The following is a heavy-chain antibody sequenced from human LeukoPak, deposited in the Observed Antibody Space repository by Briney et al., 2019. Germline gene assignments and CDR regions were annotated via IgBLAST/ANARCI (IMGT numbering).Heavy chain of an antibody. V-gene: IGHV1-46*01. CDR3: ARQRGGQYEDAFDI. CDR1: GYTFTSYY. Sequence: GASVKVSCKASGYTFTSYYIHWVRQAPGQGLEWMGIINPSGGTTIYAQKFQGRVTMTRDTSTSTVYMELSSLRSEDTAVYYCARQRGGQYEDAFDIWGQGTVVTVSS. D-gene: IGHD2-8*01. J-gene: IGHJ3*02. CDR2: INPSGGTT.